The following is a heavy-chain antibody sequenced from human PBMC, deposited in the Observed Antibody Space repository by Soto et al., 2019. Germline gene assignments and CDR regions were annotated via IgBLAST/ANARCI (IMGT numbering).Heavy chain of an antibody. V-gene: IGHV1-69*14. CDR2: IMPIFRTA. D-gene: IGHD4-4*01. J-gene: IGHJ6*01. CDR3: AGDKHRAQGGVNSDYMMDG. Sequence: QVQVVQSGAEVKKPGSSVKVSCKTSGGTFSTSAISWVRQAPGQGLEWMGGIMPIFRTADYAQKFQGRVTITANKSTTTANWERSGRRLGDTAGYYGAGDKHRAQGGVNSDYMMDGWGQGNTVT. CDR1: GGTFSTSA.